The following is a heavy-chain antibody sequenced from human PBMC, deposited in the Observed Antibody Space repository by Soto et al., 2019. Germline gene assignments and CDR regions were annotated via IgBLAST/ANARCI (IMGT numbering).Heavy chain of an antibody. CDR1: GFTFSSYA. J-gene: IGHJ6*03. Sequence: PGGSLRLSCAASGFTFSSYAMSWFRQAPGKGLEWVSAISGSGGSTYYANSVKGRFTISRDNSKNTLYLQMNSLRAEDTAVYYCAKDERAISCYCYYYMDVWGKGTTVTVSS. V-gene: IGHV3-23*01. CDR2: ISGSGGST. D-gene: IGHD1-26*01. CDR3: AKDERAISCYCYYYMDV.